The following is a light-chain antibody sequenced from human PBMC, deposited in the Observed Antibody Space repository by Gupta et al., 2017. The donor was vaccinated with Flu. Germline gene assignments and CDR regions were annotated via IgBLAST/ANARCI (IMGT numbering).Light chain of an antibody. V-gene: IGKV1-9*01. J-gene: IGKJ4*01. CDR1: QGISSY. CDR3: QQVNDYPLT. Sequence: DIQLTQSPSFLSASVGDRVTITCRASQGISSYLAWYQQKPGKVPKLLIYAASTLQSGVPSRFSGSGSGTEFTLTISSLQPEDSATYYCQQVNDYPLTFGGGTKVEIK. CDR2: AAS.